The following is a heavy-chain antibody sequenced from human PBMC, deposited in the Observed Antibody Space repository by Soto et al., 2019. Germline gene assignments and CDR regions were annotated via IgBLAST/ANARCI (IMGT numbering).Heavy chain of an antibody. V-gene: IGHV4-59*08. CDR3: ARVGYYYDSSGPFDP. CDR2: IYYTGST. D-gene: IGHD3-22*01. CDR1: GGSISGYY. J-gene: IGHJ5*02. Sequence: PSETLSLTCSVSGGSISGYYWSWIRQPPGKGLECLGYIYYTGSTSYNPSLKSRVTISVDTSKNQFSLKLSSVTASDTALYYCARVGYYYDSSGPFDPWGQGTLVTVSS.